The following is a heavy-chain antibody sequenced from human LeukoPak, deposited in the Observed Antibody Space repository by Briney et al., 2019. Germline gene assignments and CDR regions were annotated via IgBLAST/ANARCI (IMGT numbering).Heavy chain of an antibody. J-gene: IGHJ4*02. V-gene: IGHV3-21*06. CDR1: GFIFSTYS. CDR3: ARVAEAAAFDS. D-gene: IGHD6-13*01. Sequence: GGSLRLSCGASGFIFSTYSMTWVRQAPGKGLEWVSSISGNSRYIYYADSMRGRFTISRDNAKNSLYLQMNSLKPEDTAVYYCARVAEAAAFDSWGQGTLVTVSS. CDR2: ISGNSRYI.